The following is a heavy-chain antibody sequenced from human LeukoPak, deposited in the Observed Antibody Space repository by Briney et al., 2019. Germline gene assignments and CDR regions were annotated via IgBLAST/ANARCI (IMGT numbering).Heavy chain of an antibody. Sequence: KAGGSLRLSCAASGFTFSDYYMSWIRQAPGKGLEWVSSISSSSSYIYYADSVKGRFTISRDNAKNSLYLQMNSLRAEDTAVYYCARDQRAIIRMNYGDYVVWGQGTLVTVSS. CDR3: ARDQRAIIRMNYGDYVV. CDR2: ISSSSSYI. J-gene: IGHJ4*02. V-gene: IGHV3-11*06. D-gene: IGHD4-17*01. CDR1: GFTFSDYY.